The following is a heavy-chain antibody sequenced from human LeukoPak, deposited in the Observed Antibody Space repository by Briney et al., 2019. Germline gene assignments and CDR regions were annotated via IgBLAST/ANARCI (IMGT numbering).Heavy chain of an antibody. J-gene: IGHJ4*02. CDR1: GGSLSSSTYY. D-gene: IGHD4-17*01. V-gene: IGHV4-39*01. CDR3: ARHATVTSFTFAY. Sequence: SETLSLTCTVSGGSLSSSTYYWGWIRQPPGKQLEWIGSLFYSGTAYYNPSFKSRVSISVDTSKSQFSLDLSSVTAADTALYYCARHATVTSFTFAYWGQGILATVSS. CDR2: LFYSGTA.